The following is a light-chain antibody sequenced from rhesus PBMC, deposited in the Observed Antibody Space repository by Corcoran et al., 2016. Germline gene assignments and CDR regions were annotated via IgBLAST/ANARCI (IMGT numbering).Light chain of an antibody. Sequence: DIQMTQSPSSLSASVGDRVTITCRASQGISSYLAWYQQKPGKAPKLLIYAASTLQSGVLSRFSGSGSGTDFTLTISSLQPEDFATYYCQQHNSYPYSFGQGTKVEIK. V-gene: IGKV1-25*01. CDR2: AAS. CDR3: QQHNSYPYS. CDR1: QGISSY. J-gene: IGKJ2*01.